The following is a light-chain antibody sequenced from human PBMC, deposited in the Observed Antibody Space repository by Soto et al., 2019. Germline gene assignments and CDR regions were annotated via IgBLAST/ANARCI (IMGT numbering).Light chain of an antibody. CDR2: GTS. V-gene: IGKV1-5*03. CDR1: QSISIW. CDR3: QHYNDYSWT. Sequence: DIHMTQSPSTLSASVGDRVTITCRASQSISIWLAWYQQKPGRAPNLLFYGTSSLESGVPSRFSGSGSGTEFTLTISSLQPDDFATYYCQHYNDYSWTFGQGTKVEIK. J-gene: IGKJ1*01.